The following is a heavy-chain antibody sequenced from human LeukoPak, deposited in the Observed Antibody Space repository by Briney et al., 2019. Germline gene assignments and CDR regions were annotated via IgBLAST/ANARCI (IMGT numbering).Heavy chain of an antibody. CDR2: ISSSSSYI. D-gene: IGHD3-22*01. CDR3: ARDRITMIVVASDAFDI. Sequence: GGSLRLSCAASGFTFSSYSMNWVRQAPGKGLEWVSSISSSSSYIYYADSVKGRFTISRDNAKNSLYLQMNSLRAEDTAVYYCARDRITMIVVASDAFDIWGQGTMVTVSS. V-gene: IGHV3-21*01. J-gene: IGHJ3*02. CDR1: GFTFSSYS.